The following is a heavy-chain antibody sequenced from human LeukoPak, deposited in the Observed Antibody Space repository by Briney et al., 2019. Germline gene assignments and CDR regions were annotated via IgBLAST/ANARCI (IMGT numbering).Heavy chain of an antibody. CDR2: IYWNDDK. CDR3: ARAVSPGYCSSTSCLNWFDP. V-gene: IGHV2-5*01. J-gene: IGHJ5*02. D-gene: IGHD2-2*01. Sequence: SGPTLVKPTLTLTLTCTFSGFSLSTSGVGVGWIRQPQGKALEWLALIYWNDDKRYSPSLKSRLTITKDTSKNQVVLTMTNMDPVDTATYYCARAVSPGYCSSTSCLNWFDPWGQGTLVTVSS. CDR1: GFSLSTSGVG.